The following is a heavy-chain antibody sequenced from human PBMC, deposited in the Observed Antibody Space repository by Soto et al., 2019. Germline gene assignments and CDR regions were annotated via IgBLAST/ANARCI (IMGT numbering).Heavy chain of an antibody. Sequence: QVHLVQSGAEVKKPGASVKVSCKGSGYTFTSYGITWVRQAPGQGLEWMGWISAHNGNTDYAQKVQGRVTVTRDTSTSTAYPELRSLRSDDTAVYYCARGRDGDYWGQGALVTVSS. CDR1: GYTFTSYG. CDR3: ARGRDGDY. J-gene: IGHJ4*02. CDR2: ISAHNGNT. D-gene: IGHD6-6*01. V-gene: IGHV1-18*01.